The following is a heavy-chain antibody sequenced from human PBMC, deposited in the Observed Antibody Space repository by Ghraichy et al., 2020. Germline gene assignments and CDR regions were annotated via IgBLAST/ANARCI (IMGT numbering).Heavy chain of an antibody. CDR3: ARRVAGVGTGGYYFDY. D-gene: IGHD6-13*01. CDR2: ISAYNCNT. V-gene: IGHV1-18*04. CDR1: GYTFTSYG. Sequence: ASVKVSCKASGYTFTSYGISWVRQAPGQGLEWMGWISAYNCNTNSAQKLQGRVTMTTDTSTSIAYMELRSLRSDDTAVYYCARRVAGVGTGGYYFDYWGQGTLVTVSS. J-gene: IGHJ4*02.